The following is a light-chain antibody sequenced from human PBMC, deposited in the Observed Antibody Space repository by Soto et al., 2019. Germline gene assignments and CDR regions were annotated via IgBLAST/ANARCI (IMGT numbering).Light chain of an antibody. CDR1: RSDVWSFNL. V-gene: IGLV2-23*01. CDR2: EGA. J-gene: IGLJ2*01. CDR3: CFYAASITVA. Sequence: QSALTQPASVSGSPGQSITISCTGTRSDVWSFNLVSWYQQHPGKAPKLIIYEGAKRPSGVSNRFSGSNSGNTASLTISGLQAEDEADYFCCFYAASITVAFVGGTKLTVL.